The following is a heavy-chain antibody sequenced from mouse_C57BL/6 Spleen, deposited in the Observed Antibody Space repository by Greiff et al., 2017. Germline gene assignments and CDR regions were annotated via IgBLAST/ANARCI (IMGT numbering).Heavy chain of an antibody. J-gene: IGHJ4*01. Sequence: QVQLKESGPELVKPGASVKISCKASGYAFSSSWMNWVKQRPGKGLEWIGRIYPGDGDTNYNGKFKGKATLTADKSSSTAYMQLSSLTSEDSAVYFCAGVSYAMDYWGQGTLVTVSS. V-gene: IGHV1-82*01. CDR2: IYPGDGDT. CDR1: GYAFSSSW. CDR3: AGVSYAMDY.